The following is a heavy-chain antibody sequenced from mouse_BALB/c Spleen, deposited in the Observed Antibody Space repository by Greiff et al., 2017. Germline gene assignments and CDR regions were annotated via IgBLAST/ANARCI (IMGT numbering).Heavy chain of an antibody. CDR3: TTPGSAIGG. D-gene: IGHD1-1*02. J-gene: IGHJ4*01. V-gene: IGHV1S22*01. CDR1: GYTFTRYW. CDR2: IYPGSGRT. Sequence: LQQPGSELVRPGASVKLSCKASGYTFTRYWMYWVKQRPGQGLEWIGNIYPGSGRTNYDEKFKSKATLTVGKSSGTANMQLSSLASEDSAVYCSTTPGSAIGGWGQRTSVTVSS.